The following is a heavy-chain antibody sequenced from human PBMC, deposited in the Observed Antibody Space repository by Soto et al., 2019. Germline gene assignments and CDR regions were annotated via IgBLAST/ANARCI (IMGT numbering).Heavy chain of an antibody. J-gene: IGHJ4*02. CDR2: IIPILGIA. V-gene: IGHV1-69*02. CDR1: GGTFSSYT. Sequence: QAQLVQSGAEVKKPGSSVKVSCKASGGTFSSYTISWVRQAPGQGLEWMGRIIPILGIANYAQKFQGRVTITADKSTSAAYMELSSLRSEDTAVYYRARVDYGGNSDYWGQGTLVTVSS. CDR3: ARVDYGGNSDY. D-gene: IGHD4-17*01.